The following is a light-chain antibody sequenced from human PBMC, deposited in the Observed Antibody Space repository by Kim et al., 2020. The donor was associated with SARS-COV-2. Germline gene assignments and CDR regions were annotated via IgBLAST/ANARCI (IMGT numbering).Light chain of an antibody. CDR2: QDR. Sequence: SYELTQPPSVSVSPGQTASITCSGDKLGDKYASWYQQQPGQSPVLVIYQDRKRPTGIPERFTGSNSGNTATLTISGTQAMDEADYYCQAWDSSTWVFGGGTQLTVL. CDR1: KLGDKY. CDR3: QAWDSSTWV. V-gene: IGLV3-1*01. J-gene: IGLJ3*02.